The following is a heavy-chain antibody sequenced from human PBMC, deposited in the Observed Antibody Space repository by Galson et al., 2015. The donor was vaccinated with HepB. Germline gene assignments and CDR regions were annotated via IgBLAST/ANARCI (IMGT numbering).Heavy chain of an antibody. CDR2: ISSGGGT. Sequence: SLRLACAASEFTVRGHYMSCARQAPGKGLEWVSTISSGGGTYYADSVKGRFTISRDNSGNTLNLQMKSLRAEDTAVYYCARSYYYDSSGHYPFDYWGQGTLVTVSS. CDR1: EFTVRGHY. CDR3: ARSYYYDSSGHYPFDY. J-gene: IGHJ4*02. D-gene: IGHD3-22*01. V-gene: IGHV3-53*01.